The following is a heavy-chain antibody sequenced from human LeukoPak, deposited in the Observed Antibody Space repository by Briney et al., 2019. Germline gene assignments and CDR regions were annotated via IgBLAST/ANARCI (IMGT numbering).Heavy chain of an antibody. CDR1: GFTFSSYA. CDR3: ARRRRDGYNHFDY. Sequence: GGSLRLSCAASGFTFSSYAMHWVRQAPGKGLEYVSAISSNGGSTYYANSVKGRFTISRDNSKNTLYLQMGSLRSEDTAVYYCARRRRDGYNHFDYWGQGTLVTVSS. CDR2: ISSNGGST. J-gene: IGHJ4*02. V-gene: IGHV3-64*01. D-gene: IGHD5-24*01.